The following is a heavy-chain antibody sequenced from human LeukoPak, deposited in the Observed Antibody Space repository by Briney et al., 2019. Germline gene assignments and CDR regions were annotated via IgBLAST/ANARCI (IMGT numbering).Heavy chain of an antibody. V-gene: IGHV4-59*12. CDR3: ARDEGYGSGSYQ. CDR2: IYYSGST. D-gene: IGHD3-10*01. Sequence: PSETLSLTCTVSGGSISSYYWSWIRQPPGKGLEWIGYIYYSGSTNYNPSLKSRVTISVDTSKNQFSLKLSSVTAADTAVYYCARDEGYGSGSYQWGQGTLVTVSS. J-gene: IGHJ4*02. CDR1: GGSISSYY.